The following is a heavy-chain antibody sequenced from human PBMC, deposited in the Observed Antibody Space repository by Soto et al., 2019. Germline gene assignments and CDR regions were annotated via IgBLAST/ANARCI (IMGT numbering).Heavy chain of an antibody. CDR3: AKSFTMIVVVTVDY. J-gene: IGHJ4*02. CDR2: ISYDGSNK. Sequence: GGSLRLSCAASGFTFSSYGMHWVRQAPGKGLEWVAVISYDGSNKYYADSVKGRFTISRDNSKNTLYLQMNSLRAEDTAVYYCAKSFTMIVVVTVDYWGQGTLVTVSS. D-gene: IGHD3-22*01. CDR1: GFTFSSYG. V-gene: IGHV3-30*18.